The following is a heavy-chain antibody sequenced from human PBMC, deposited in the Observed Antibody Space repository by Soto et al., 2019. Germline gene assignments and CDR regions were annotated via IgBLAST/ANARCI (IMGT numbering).Heavy chain of an antibody. J-gene: IGHJ4*02. D-gene: IGHD3-9*01. Sequence: GASVKXSCKASGYTFTSYYMHWVRQAPGQGLEWMGIINPSGGSTSYAQKFQGRVTMTRDTSTSTVYMELSSLRSEDTAVYYCARVPAGLRYFAWLPSPADYWGQGTLVTVSS. CDR3: ARVPAGLRYFAWLPSPADY. CDR1: GYTFTSYY. V-gene: IGHV1-46*03. CDR2: INPSGGST.